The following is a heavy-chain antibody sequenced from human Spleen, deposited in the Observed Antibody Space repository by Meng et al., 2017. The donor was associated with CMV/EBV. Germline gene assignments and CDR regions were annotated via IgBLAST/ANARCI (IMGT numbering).Heavy chain of an antibody. J-gene: IGHJ6*02. CDR2: IWFDGSDK. CDR1: GLSFNNYG. D-gene: IGHD1-26*01. V-gene: IGHV3-33*06. CDR3: TKDRGQWEPPLGMDV. Sequence: SGLSFNNYGMHWVRRAPGKGLEWVEVIWFDGSDKYYAESVKGRFTISRNNSKNTVSLQMNSLRAEDTAVYYCTKDRGQWEPPLGMDVWGQGIMVTVSS.